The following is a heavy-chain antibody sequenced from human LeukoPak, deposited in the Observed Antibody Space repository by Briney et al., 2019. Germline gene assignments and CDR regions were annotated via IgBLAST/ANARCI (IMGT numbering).Heavy chain of an antibody. V-gene: IGHV3-48*04. CDR3: ARDRGDTYYYYYYMDV. D-gene: IGHD5-12*01. CDR1: GFTFSSYS. CDR2: IRSSSSTI. Sequence: GGSLRLSCAASGFTFSSYSMNWVRQAPGKGLEGVSNIRSSSSTIYYADSVKGRFTISRGNAKNSLYLQMNSLRAEDTAVYYCARDRGDTYYYYYYMDVWGKGTTVTVSS. J-gene: IGHJ6*03.